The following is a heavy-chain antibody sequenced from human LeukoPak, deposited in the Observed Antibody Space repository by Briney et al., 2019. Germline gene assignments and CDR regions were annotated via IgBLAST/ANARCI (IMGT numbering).Heavy chain of an antibody. Sequence: GGSLRLSCAASGFSFSTHSMNWVRQAPGKGLEWVAYISDDSTTIYYADSVKGRFTISRDSAKNSLYLQMNSLRDEDTAVYYRASGLTGGGAYWGQGTLVTVSS. V-gene: IGHV3-48*02. J-gene: IGHJ4*02. CDR3: ASGLTGGGAY. CDR2: ISDDSTTI. D-gene: IGHD2-8*02. CDR1: GFSFSTHS.